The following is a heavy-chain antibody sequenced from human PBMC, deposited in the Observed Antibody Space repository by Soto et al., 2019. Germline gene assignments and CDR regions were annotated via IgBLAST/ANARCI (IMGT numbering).Heavy chain of an antibody. J-gene: IGHJ5*02. D-gene: IGHD3-22*01. Sequence: QVQLQESGSGLVKPSQTLSLTCAVSGGSISIGTSSCSWIRQPPGMGLEWIGYIYGSGSTYSNPALTRPSTRSNGRSKNQLSLKLRSVTAADTAVYFCAREKYDSNGYTFDPWGQRTLVTVSS. CDR1: GGSISIGTSS. CDR3: AREKYDSNGYTFDP. V-gene: IGHV4-30-2*01. CDR2: IYGSGST.